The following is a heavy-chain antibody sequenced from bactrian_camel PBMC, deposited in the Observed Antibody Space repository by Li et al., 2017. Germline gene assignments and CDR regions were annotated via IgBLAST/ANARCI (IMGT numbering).Heavy chain of an antibody. Sequence: LVESGGGSVQAGGSLRLSCARSGDINSRVCVAWFRQAPGKERERIANIATGAGRTYYADSVKGRFTISRDVSKTTVFLQMVDLQPEDSAMYYCAAGAALLVTDLCYTDYRIYGQGTQVTVS. CDR1: GDINSRVC. V-gene: IGHV3S40*01. D-gene: IGHD2*01. J-gene: IGHJ4*01. CDR2: IATGAGRT.